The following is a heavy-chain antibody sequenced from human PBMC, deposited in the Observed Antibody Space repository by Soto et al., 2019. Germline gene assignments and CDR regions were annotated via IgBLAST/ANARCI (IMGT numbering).Heavy chain of an antibody. CDR3: ARDGIAAAGTSWFDP. V-gene: IGHV1-3*05. Sequence: QVQLVQSGAGEKKPGASVKVSCKASGYTFTSHAMHWVRQAPGQRLEWMGWINAGNGNTKYSQKFQGRVTITTDTSASTAYMELSSLRSEDTAVYYCARDGIAAAGTSWFDPWGQGTLVTVSS. CDR2: INAGNGNT. D-gene: IGHD6-13*01. J-gene: IGHJ5*02. CDR1: GYTFTSHA.